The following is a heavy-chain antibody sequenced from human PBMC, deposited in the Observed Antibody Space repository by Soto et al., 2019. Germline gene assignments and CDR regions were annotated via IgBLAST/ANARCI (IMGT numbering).Heavy chain of an antibody. V-gene: IGHV3-23*01. CDR3: AKDRLGGNFDY. CDR1: GFTFNNYA. CDR2: ISGTGGST. J-gene: IGHJ4*02. Sequence: EVQLLDSGGGLVQPGGSLRLPCAASGFTFNNYAMNWVRQAPGKGLEWVATISGTGGSTYYADSVKGRFTISRDNSKNTLYLQMNSLRVEDTAVYYCAKDRLGGNFDYWGQGTQVTVSS.